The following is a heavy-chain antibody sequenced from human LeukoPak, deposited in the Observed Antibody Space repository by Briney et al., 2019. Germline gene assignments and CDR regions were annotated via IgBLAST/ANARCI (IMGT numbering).Heavy chain of an antibody. CDR3: AREAVTGIAAAGIGFDP. Sequence: SETLSLTCAVYGGSFRGYYWRWIRQPPGKGLEWIGEINHSGSTNYNPSLKSRVTISVDTSKNQFSLKLSSVTAADTAVYYCAREAVTGIAAAGIGFDPWGQGTLVTVSS. D-gene: IGHD6-13*01. J-gene: IGHJ5*02. CDR1: GGSFRGYY. CDR2: INHSGST. V-gene: IGHV4-34*01.